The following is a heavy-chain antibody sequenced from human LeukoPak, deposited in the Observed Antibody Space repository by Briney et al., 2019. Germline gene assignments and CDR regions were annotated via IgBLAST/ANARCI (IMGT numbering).Heavy chain of an antibody. D-gene: IGHD1-1*01. J-gene: IGHJ3*02. CDR2: INPNSGGT. CDR3: AREAVTTGTTYAFDI. V-gene: IGHV1-2*02. Sequence: ASVKVSCKASGYTFTGYYMHWVRQAPGQGLEWMGWINPNSGGTNYAQKFQGRVTMTRDTSISTAYMELSRLRSDDTAVYYCAREAVTTGTTYAFDIWGQGTMVTVS. CDR1: GYTFTGYY.